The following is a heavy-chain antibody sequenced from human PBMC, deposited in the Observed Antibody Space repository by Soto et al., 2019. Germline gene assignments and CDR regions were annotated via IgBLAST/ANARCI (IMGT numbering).Heavy chain of an antibody. D-gene: IGHD6-6*01. V-gene: IGHV3-33*01. CDR3: ARDQRIPARPPFEYYYSYMAV. CDR1: GFTFSSYG. CDR2: IWYDGSNK. J-gene: IGHJ6*03. Sequence: PGGSLRLSCAASGFTFSSYGMHWVRQAPGKGLEWVAVIWYDGSNKYYADSVKGRFTISRDNSKNTLYLQMNSLRAEDTAVYYCARDQRIPARPPFEYYYSYMAVGGKGTTVPVPS.